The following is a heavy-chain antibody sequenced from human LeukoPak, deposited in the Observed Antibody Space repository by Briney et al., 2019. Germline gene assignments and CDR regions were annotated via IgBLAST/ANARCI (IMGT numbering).Heavy chain of an antibody. Sequence: SETLSLTCTVSGGSISSYYWSWIRQPPGKGLEWIGYIYYSGTTNYNPSLKSRVTISVDTSKNQFSLNLSSVTAADTAVYYCARDRNSGYEFDYWGQGTLVTVSS. CDR1: GGSISSYY. J-gene: IGHJ4*02. D-gene: IGHD5-12*01. CDR3: ARDRNSGYEFDY. V-gene: IGHV4-59*12. CDR2: IYYSGTT.